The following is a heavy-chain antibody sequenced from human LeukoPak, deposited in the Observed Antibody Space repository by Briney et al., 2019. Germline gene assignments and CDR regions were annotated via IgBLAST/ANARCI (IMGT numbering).Heavy chain of an antibody. CDR1: GYTFTGYY. CDR2: INPNSGGT. J-gene: IGHJ4*02. D-gene: IGHD2-21*01. V-gene: IGHV1-2*02. CDR3: ARDLAYCGGDCYFNPLLNY. Sequence: ASVKVSCKASGYTFTGYYMHWVRQAPGQGLEWMGWINPNSGGTNYAQKFQGRVTMTRDTSISTAYMELSRLRSDDTAVYYCARDLAYCGGDCYFNPLLNYWGQGTLVTVSS.